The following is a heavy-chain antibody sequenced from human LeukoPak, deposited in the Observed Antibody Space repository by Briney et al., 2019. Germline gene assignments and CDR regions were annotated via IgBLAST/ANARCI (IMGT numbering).Heavy chain of an antibody. D-gene: IGHD3-10*01. CDR2: INHSGTI. CDR1: GASFSANY. V-gene: IGHV4-34*01. Sequence: SETLSLTCAVYGASFSANYWIWIRQPPGKGLEWIGEINHSGTITYKPSLKSRLTISAGTSKNQFSLKLSSVTAADTAVYYCARYCGSENYCISYWGQGTLVTVSS. CDR3: ARYCGSENYCISY. J-gene: IGHJ4*01.